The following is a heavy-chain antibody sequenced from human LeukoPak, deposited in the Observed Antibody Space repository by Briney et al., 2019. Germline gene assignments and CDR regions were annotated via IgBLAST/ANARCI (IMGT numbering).Heavy chain of an antibody. V-gene: IGHV1-3*01. CDR2: INAGNGNT. CDR3: ARDRGYSYGYPTLDFDY. J-gene: IGHJ4*02. Sequence: ASVKVSCKASGYTFINYAMHWVRQAPGQRLEWMGWINAGNGNTKYSQKFQGRVTITRDTSATTAYMELSSLRSDDTAVYYCARDRGYSYGYPTLDFDYWGQGTLVTVSS. CDR1: GYTFINYA. D-gene: IGHD5-18*01.